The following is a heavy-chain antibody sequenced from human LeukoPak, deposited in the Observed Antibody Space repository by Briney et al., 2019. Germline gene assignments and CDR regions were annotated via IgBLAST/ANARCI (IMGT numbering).Heavy chain of an antibody. CDR3: AKFPGAYSYGYNSWFDP. Sequence: PGGSLRLSCAASGFTFSSYAMTWVRQAPGKGLEWVSAISGSGGSTYHADPVKGRFTISRDNSKNVLYLQVNSLRAEDTAVYYCAKFPGAYSYGYNSWFDPWGQGTLVTVSS. D-gene: IGHD5-18*01. J-gene: IGHJ5*02. CDR2: ISGSGGST. CDR1: GFTFSSYA. V-gene: IGHV3-23*01.